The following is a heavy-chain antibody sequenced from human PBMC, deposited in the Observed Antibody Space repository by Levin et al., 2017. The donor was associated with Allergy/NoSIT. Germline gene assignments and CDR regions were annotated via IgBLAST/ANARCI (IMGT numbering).Heavy chain of an antibody. D-gene: IGHD6-13*01. V-gene: IGHV5-51*01. CDR1: EYDFDTYW. J-gene: IGHJ4*02. CDR2: IYPGDSDT. CDR3: GRGRGARSAAGYFDY. Sequence: GESLKISCQASEYDFDTYWIGRVRQMPGKGPEWMGIIYPGDSDTKYSPSFQGQVTISADRSIRTAYLYWSSLKASDSAIYYCGRGRGARSAAGYFDYWGQGTRVTVSS.